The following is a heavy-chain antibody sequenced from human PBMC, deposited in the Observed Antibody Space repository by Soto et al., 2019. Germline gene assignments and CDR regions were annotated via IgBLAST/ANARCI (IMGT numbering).Heavy chain of an antibody. Sequence: PSETLSLTCTVSVGSISRGDYYWSWIRQPPGKGLEWIGYIYYSGSTYYNPSLKSRVTISVDTSKNQCSLKLSSVTAADTAVYYCVRDRPGPQHYFDYWGQGNMVTVSS. CDR2: IYYSGST. D-gene: IGHD6-6*01. J-gene: IGHJ4*02. CDR1: VGSISRGDYY. CDR3: VRDRPGPQHYFDY. V-gene: IGHV4-30-4*01.